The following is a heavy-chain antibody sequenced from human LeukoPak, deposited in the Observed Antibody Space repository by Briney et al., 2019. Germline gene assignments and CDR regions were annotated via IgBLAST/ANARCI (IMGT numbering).Heavy chain of an antibody. CDR1: GFTFSSYA. V-gene: IGHV3-23*01. J-gene: IGHJ4*02. Sequence: GGSLRLSCAASGFTFSSYAMSWVRQAPGKGLEWVSAISGSGGSTYYADSVKGRLTISRDNSKNTLYLQMNSLRAEDTAVYYCANEGYSYGLRYFDYWGQGTLVTVSS. D-gene: IGHD5-18*01. CDR2: ISGSGGST. CDR3: ANEGYSYGLRYFDY.